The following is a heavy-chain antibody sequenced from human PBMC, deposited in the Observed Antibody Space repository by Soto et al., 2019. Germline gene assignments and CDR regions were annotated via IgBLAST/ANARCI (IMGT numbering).Heavy chain of an antibody. J-gene: IGHJ3*02. V-gene: IGHV4-30-2*01. CDR3: ARELLVYGSDGCSWDAAFDI. CDR2: IYPSGST. CDR1: GGSLSSSAYS. D-gene: IGHD6-19*01. Sequence: QMHLQESGSGLVKPSQTLSLPCAVSGGSLSSSAYSWSWIRQPAGKGMAWIGFIYPSGSTYYNPCLKGRVTMSLVRPKNQFSQELSSVTAAATAVYHCARELLVYGSDGCSWDAAFDIWGQGTMVTFAS.